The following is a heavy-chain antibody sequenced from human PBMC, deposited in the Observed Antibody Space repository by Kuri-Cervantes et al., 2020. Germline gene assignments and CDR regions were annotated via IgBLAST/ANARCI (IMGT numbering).Heavy chain of an antibody. V-gene: IGHV3-23*01. D-gene: IGHD2-21*02. CDR1: GFTFSNYV. CDR3: ARGRVVVPAVRGAFDI. CDR2: INNSGDGT. J-gene: IGHJ3*02. Sequence: GESLKISCAASGFTFSNYVMSWVRQAPGKGLEWVSTINNSGDGTYYADSVKGRFTIFRDNSKNTVSLQMDSLRAEDTAVYYCARGRVVVPAVRGAFDIWGQGTMVTVSS.